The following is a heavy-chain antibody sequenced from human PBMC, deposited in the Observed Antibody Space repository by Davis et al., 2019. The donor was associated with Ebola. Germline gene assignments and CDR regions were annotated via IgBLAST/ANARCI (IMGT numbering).Heavy chain of an antibody. V-gene: IGHV3-23*01. CDR1: GFTFGNYA. J-gene: IGHJ4*02. D-gene: IGHD6-19*01. Sequence: GGSLRLSCAGSGFTFGNYAMTWARQAPGKGLEWVSAVTISGGSTYYADSVKGRFTISRDNSKRTLYLQMDRLKAEDTAVYYCTPHSGWYFFDYWGQGTLVTVSS. CDR3: TPHSGWYFFDY. CDR2: VTISGGST.